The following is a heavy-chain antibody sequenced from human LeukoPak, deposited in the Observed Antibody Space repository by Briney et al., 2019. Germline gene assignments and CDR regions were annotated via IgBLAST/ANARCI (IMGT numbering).Heavy chain of an antibody. J-gene: IGHJ4*02. CDR3: ARSPHILTGENFDY. CDR2: INSNSGGT. V-gene: IGHV1-2*02. D-gene: IGHD3-9*01. CDR1: GYTFSDYY. Sequence: ASVKVSCKASGYTFSDYYMHWVRQAPGQGLEWMGWINSNSGGTNYAQKFQGRVTMTRDTSISTDYMELTRLRSDDTAVYYCARSPHILTGENFDYWGQGTLVTVSS.